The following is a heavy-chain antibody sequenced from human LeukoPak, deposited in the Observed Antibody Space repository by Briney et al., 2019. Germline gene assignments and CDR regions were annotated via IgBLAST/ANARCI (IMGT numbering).Heavy chain of an antibody. J-gene: IGHJ3*02. V-gene: IGHV1-2*02. CDR3: ARTQQRGSGSYDDAFDI. CDR2: INPNSGGT. Sequence: ASVKVSCKASGYTFTGYCMHWVRQAPGQGLEWMGWINPNSGGTNYAQKFQGRVTMTRDTSISTAYMELSRLRSDDTAVYYCARTQQRGSGSYDDAFDIWGQGTMVTVSS. CDR1: GYTFTGYC. D-gene: IGHD1-26*01.